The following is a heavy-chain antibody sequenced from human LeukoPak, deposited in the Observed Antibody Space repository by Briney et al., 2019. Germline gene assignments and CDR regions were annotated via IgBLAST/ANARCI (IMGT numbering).Heavy chain of an antibody. V-gene: IGHV1-2*02. D-gene: IGHD4-17*01. Sequence: GASVKVSCKASGYTFTGYYMHWVRQAPGQGLEWMGWINPNSGGTNYAQKFQGRVTMTRDTSISTAYMELSRLRSDDTAVYYCARSGLGTVTKDYYYMDVWGKGTTVTVSS. J-gene: IGHJ6*03. CDR2: INPNSGGT. CDR1: GYTFTGYY. CDR3: ARSGLGTVTKDYYYMDV.